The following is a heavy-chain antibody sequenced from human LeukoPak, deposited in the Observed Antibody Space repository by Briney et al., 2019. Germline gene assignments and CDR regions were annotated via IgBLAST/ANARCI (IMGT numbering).Heavy chain of an antibody. J-gene: IGHJ3*02. V-gene: IGHV4-39*01. D-gene: IGHD2-15*01. CDR2: IYYSGST. Sequence: SETLSLTCTVSGGSISSSSYYWGWIRQPPGKGLEWIGSIYYSGSTYYNPSLKSRVTISVDTSKNQLSLKLSSVTAADTAVYYCARRYCSGGSCYPLPDAFDIWGQGTMVTVSS. CDR1: GGSISSSSYY. CDR3: ARRYCSGGSCYPLPDAFDI.